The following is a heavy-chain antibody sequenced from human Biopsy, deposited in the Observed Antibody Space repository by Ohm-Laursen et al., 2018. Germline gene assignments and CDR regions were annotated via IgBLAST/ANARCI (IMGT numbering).Heavy chain of an antibody. CDR3: AKGGYCSATSCNMDVDY. CDR2: ISANGVTT. CDR1: RFTFNNYA. Sequence: LRLSCSASRFTFNNYAMHWVRQAPGKGLEWVSTISANGVTTFYADSVKGRFTISRDGSSDTLYLQMHSLRADDTALYYCAKGGYCSATSCNMDVDYWGQGALVTVSS. J-gene: IGHJ4*02. D-gene: IGHD2-2*02. V-gene: IGHV3-23*01.